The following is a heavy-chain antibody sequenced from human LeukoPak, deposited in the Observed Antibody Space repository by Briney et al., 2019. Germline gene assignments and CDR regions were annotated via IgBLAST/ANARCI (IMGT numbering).Heavy chain of an antibody. Sequence: GGSLRLSCAASGFTFSSYAMGWVRQAPGKGLEWVSAISGSGGSTYYADSVKGRFTISRDNSKNTLYLQMNSLRAEDTAVYHCAKGSHYYDSADYFDYWGQGTLVTVSS. V-gene: IGHV3-23*01. J-gene: IGHJ4*02. D-gene: IGHD3-22*01. CDR3: AKGSHYYDSADYFDY. CDR2: ISGSGGST. CDR1: GFTFSSYA.